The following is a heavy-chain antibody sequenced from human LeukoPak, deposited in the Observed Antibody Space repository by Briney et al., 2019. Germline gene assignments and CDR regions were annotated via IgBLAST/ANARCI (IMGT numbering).Heavy chain of an antibody. CDR1: GFTFSSYG. J-gene: IGHJ4*02. CDR2: IWSDGINK. CDR3: ATRNFDDSGTYALGY. V-gene: IGHV3-33*01. Sequence: PGRSLRLSCAASGFTFSSYGMHRVRQAPGKGLEWVAVIWSDGINKYYADSVKGRFTISRDNSKNTLYLQMNSLRAEDTAVYSCATRNFDDSGTYALGYWGQGTLVTVSS. D-gene: IGHD3-10*01.